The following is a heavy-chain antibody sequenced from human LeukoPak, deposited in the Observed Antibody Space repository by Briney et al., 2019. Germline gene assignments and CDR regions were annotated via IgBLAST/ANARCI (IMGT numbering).Heavy chain of an antibody. CDR2: IYYSGST. Sequence: SETLSLTFAVSGGSITYYYWNWIRQPPGKGLEWIGYIYYSGSTNYNPSLKSRVTISVDTSKNQFSLKLSSVTAADTAVYYCARESQQFDAFDIWGQGTMVTVSS. J-gene: IGHJ3*02. CDR3: ARESQQFDAFDI. D-gene: IGHD6-13*01. V-gene: IGHV4-59*01. CDR1: GGSITYYY.